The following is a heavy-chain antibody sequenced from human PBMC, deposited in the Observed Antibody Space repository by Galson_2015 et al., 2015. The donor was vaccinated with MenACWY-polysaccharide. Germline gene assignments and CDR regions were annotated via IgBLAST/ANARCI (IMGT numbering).Heavy chain of an antibody. V-gene: IGHV3-23*01. CDR1: GFTFSNYA. CDR2: ISGSGGST. J-gene: IGHJ4*02. CDR3: ARVRYSTGKYQFDY. D-gene: IGHD2-2*01. Sequence: SLRLSCAASGFTFSNYAMSWVRQAPGKGLEWVSGISGSGGSTYYADSVKGRFTISRDNSKNTLYVQMNSLRAEDTAVYYCARVRYSTGKYQFDYWGQGTLVAVSS.